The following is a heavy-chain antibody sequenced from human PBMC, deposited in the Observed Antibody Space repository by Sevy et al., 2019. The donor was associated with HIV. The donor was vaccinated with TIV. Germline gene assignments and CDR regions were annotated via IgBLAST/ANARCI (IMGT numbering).Heavy chain of an antibody. CDR3: ARDRRGSGEYETYYYYMDV. D-gene: IGHD4-17*01. CDR1: GGSISSGGYY. J-gene: IGHJ6*03. CDR2: IYYSGST. V-gene: IGHV4-31*03. Sequence: SETLSLTCTVSGGSISSGGYYWSWIRQHPGKGLEWIGYIYYSGSTYYNPSLKSRVTISVDTSKNQFSLKLSSVTAADTAVYYCARDRRGSGEYETYYYYMDVWGKGTTVTVSS.